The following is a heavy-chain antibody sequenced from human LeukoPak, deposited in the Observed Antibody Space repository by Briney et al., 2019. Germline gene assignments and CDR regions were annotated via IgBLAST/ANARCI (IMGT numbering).Heavy chain of an antibody. CDR3: ARHNTRAKEPYYFDY. CDR2: IYYSGST. CDR1: GGSISSYY. J-gene: IGHJ4*02. D-gene: IGHD1-14*01. V-gene: IGHV4-59*08. Sequence: SETLSLTCTVSGGSISSYYWSWIRQPPGKGLEWIGYIYYSGSTNYNPSLKSRVTISVDTSKNQFSLKLSSVTAADTAVYYCARHNTRAKEPYYFDYWGQGTLVTVFS.